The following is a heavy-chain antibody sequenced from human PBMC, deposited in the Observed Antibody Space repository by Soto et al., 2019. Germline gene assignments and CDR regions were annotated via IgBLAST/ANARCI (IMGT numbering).Heavy chain of an antibody. J-gene: IGHJ4*02. D-gene: IGHD3-3*01. CDR1: GYTFTSYG. V-gene: IGHV1-18*04. Sequence: ASVKVSCKASGYTFTSYGISWVRQAPGQGLEWMGWISAYNGNTNYAQKLQGRVTMTTDTSTSTAYMELRSLRSDDTAVYYCARSQYYDFWSGSPGRLEIFDYWGQGTLVTVSS. CDR2: ISAYNGNT. CDR3: ARSQYYDFWSGSPGRLEIFDY.